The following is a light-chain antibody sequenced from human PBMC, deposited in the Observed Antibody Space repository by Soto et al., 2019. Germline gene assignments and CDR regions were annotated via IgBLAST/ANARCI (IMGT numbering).Light chain of an antibody. CDR2: EVS. V-gene: IGLV2-14*01. Sequence: QSALTQPASVSGSPGQSITISCTGTSSDVGGYNYVSWYQQHPGKAPKLMIYEVSNRPSGVSNRFSDSKSGNTASLTISGLQAEDEADYYCSSYTSSSPGVFGTGTKLTVL. J-gene: IGLJ1*01. CDR3: SSYTSSSPGV. CDR1: SSDVGGYNY.